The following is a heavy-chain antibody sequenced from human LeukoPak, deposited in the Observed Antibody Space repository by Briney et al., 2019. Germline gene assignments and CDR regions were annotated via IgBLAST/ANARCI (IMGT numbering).Heavy chain of an antibody. V-gene: IGHV3-53*05. CDR1: GFTVITND. CDR2: LYSDGNT. Sequence: PGGSLRLSCAASGFTVITNDMTWVRQAPGKGLEWVSVLYSDGNTKYADSVQGRFTISRDNSKNTLYLEMNSLRPEDTALYYCAKDGNWASVSWGQGTLVTVSS. CDR3: AKDGNWASVS. J-gene: IGHJ5*02. D-gene: IGHD7-27*01.